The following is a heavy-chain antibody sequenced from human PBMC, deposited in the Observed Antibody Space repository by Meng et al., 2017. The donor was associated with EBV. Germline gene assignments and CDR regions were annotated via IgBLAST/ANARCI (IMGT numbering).Heavy chain of an antibody. J-gene: IGHJ5*02. D-gene: IGHD5-12*01. CDR2: ISAYNGNT. V-gene: IGHV1-18*01. CDR3: ARETSGYDFNWFNP. Sequence: QVQLVQSGAEVKKPGAAVKVCCKAAGYNFTSYGISWVRQDPGQGLEWMGWISAYNGNTNYAQKLQGRVTMTTDTSTSTAYMELRSLRSDDTAVYYCARETSGYDFNWFNPWGQGTLVTVSS. CDR1: GYNFTSYG.